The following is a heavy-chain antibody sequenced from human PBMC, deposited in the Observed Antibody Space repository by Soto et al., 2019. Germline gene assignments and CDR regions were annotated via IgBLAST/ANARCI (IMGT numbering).Heavy chain of an antibody. J-gene: IGHJ6*02. Sequence: PGGSLRLSCAASGFTFGGYAMSWVRQGPGEGLEWFSAITGVGGGTYYADSVKGRFTISRDNSKNTLYLQMNSLRAEDTAVYYCAKDLWSSSWYHPGNSGCGMDVWGQGTTVTVSS. CDR2: ITGVGGGT. V-gene: IGHV3-23*01. CDR3: AKDLWSSSWYHPGNSGCGMDV. D-gene: IGHD6-13*01. CDR1: GFTFGGYA.